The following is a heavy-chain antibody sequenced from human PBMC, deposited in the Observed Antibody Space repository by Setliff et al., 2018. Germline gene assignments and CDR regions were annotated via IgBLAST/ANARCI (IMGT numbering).Heavy chain of an antibody. J-gene: IGHJ3*01. Sequence: SETLSLTCAVYGGSFSDYYWSWIRQPPGKGLEWIGEINHSGSTNYNPSLKSRVTISVDTSKNQFSLKLSSVTAADTAIYYCASWGSAIALDLWGQGTVVTVSS. CDR1: GGSFSDYY. CDR3: ASWGSAIALDL. V-gene: IGHV4-34*01. D-gene: IGHD3-16*01. CDR2: INHSGST.